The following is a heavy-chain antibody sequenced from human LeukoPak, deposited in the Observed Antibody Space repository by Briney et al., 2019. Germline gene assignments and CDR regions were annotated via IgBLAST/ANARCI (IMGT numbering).Heavy chain of an antibody. Sequence: GGSLRLSCAASGFTFSSYSMNWVRQAPGKGLEWVSYISSSSSAIYYADSVKGRFTISRDNAKDSLYLQMNSLRAEDTAVYYCVGYCSTTSCYGVDYWGQGTLVTVSS. V-gene: IGHV3-48*01. CDR2: ISSSSSAI. D-gene: IGHD2-2*01. CDR1: GFTFSSYS. J-gene: IGHJ4*02. CDR3: VGYCSTTSCYGVDY.